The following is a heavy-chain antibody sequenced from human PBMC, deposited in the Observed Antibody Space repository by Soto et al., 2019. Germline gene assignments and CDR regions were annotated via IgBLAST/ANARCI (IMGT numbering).Heavy chain of an antibody. Sequence: ESGGGVVQPGGSLRLSCAASGFTFDEYNMNWVRQPPGKSLEWVSFINWDGSRTYYADSVKGRFTISRDNSKNSLSLQMNSLKSEDTAFYYCAIRPAGNSRAPFDYWGQGTLVTVSS. J-gene: IGHJ4*02. V-gene: IGHV3-43*01. CDR3: AIRPAGNSRAPFDY. D-gene: IGHD6-13*01. CDR2: INWDGSRT. CDR1: GFTFDEYN.